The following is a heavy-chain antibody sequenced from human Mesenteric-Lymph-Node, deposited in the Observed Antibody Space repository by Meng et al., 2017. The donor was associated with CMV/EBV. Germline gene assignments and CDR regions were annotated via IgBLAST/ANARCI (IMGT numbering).Heavy chain of an antibody. D-gene: IGHD2-8*02. J-gene: IGHJ5*02. CDR1: GGSIRSLF. CDR2: FSDSGRT. CDR3: ARSPGFWSLDP. V-gene: IGHV4-4*02. Sequence: SETLSLTCAVSGGSIRSLFWSWVRQTPGKGLEWLGEFSDSGRTRYNPSFQSRVTISGDRTENHFSLELTSVTAADTGVYFCARSPGFWSLDPWGRGALVTVSS.